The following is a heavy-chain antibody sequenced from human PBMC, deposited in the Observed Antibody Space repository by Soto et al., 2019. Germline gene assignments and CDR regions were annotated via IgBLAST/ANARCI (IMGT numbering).Heavy chain of an antibody. CDR1: GGSISSGGYY. Sequence: SETLSLTCTVSGGSISSGGYYWSWIRQHPGKGLEWIGYIYYSGSTYYNPSLKSRVTISVDTSKNQFSLKLSSVTAADTAVYYCARGGGERFLEWTAVNWFDPWGQGTLVTVSS. D-gene: IGHD3-3*01. V-gene: IGHV4-31*03. CDR3: ARGGGERFLEWTAVNWFDP. J-gene: IGHJ5*02. CDR2: IYYSGST.